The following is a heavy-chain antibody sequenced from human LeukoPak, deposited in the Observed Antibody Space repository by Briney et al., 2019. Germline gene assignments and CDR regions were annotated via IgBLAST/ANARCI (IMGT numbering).Heavy chain of an antibody. CDR2: IDHSGST. J-gene: IGHJ6*03. V-gene: IGHV4-38-2*02. CDR3: ARDTVKLRPDYFYYYMDV. CDR1: GYSISSGYY. D-gene: IGHD1-7*01. Sequence: SETLSLTCTVSGYSISSGYYWGWIRQPPGKGLEWTGSIDHSGSTYYNPSLKSRITISVDTSKNQFSLKLSSVTAADTAVYYCARDTVKLRPDYFYYYMDVWGKGTTVTVSS.